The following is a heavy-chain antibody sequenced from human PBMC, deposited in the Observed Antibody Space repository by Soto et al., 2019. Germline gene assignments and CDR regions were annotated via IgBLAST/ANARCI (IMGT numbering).Heavy chain of an antibody. CDR1: GGSISSSNW. CDR2: IYHSGST. CDR3: ASSGSGIYYGMDV. J-gene: IGHJ6*02. D-gene: IGHD3-10*01. V-gene: IGHV4-4*02. Sequence: SETLSLTCAVSGGSISSSNWWSWVRQPPGKGLEWIGEIYHSGSTNYNPPLKSRVTISVDKSKNQFSLKLSSVTAADTAVYYCASSGSGIYYGMDVWGQGTTVTVSS.